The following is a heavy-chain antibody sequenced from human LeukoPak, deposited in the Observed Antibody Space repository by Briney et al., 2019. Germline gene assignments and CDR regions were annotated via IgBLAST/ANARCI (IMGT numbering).Heavy chain of an antibody. Sequence: SVKVSCKASGYTFTGYYMHWVRQAPGQGLEWMGWINPNSGGTNYAQKFQGRVTMTRDTSISTSYMELSRLRSDDTAVYYCARAHGIAGRSDYWGQGTLVTVSS. CDR2: INPNSGGT. CDR3: ARAHGIAGRSDY. V-gene: IGHV1-2*02. D-gene: IGHD6-13*01. J-gene: IGHJ4*02. CDR1: GYTFTGYY.